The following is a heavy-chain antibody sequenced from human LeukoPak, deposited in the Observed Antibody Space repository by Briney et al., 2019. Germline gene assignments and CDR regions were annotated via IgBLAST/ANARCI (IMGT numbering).Heavy chain of an antibody. CDR1: GGSFSGYY. D-gene: IGHD1-26*01. CDR3: ASLYSGGYDAGSDY. Sequence: SETLSLTCAVYGGSFSGYYWSWIRQPPGKGLEWIGEINHSGSTNYNPSLKSRVTISVDTSKNQFSLKLSSVTAADTAVYYCASLYSGGYDAGSDYWGQGTLVTVSS. V-gene: IGHV4-34*01. CDR2: INHSGST. J-gene: IGHJ4*02.